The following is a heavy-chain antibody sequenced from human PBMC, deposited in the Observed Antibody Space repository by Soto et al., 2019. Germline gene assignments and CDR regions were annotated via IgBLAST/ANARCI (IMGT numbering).Heavy chain of an antibody. CDR3: ATRTVLPHYYKRGLDV. V-gene: IGHV4-59*01. CDR1: GASLNSYY. J-gene: IGHJ6*02. Sequence: QVQMQESGPGLVKPSETLSLTCTVSGASLNSYYWNWIRQPPGGGLEWLGFISYSGTTNYNPSLRSRVAISIDPTKNQSSLNLTSVTAADTAVYYCATRTVLPHYYKRGLDVWRQGATVTVSS. CDR2: ISYSGTT. D-gene: IGHD2-21*02.